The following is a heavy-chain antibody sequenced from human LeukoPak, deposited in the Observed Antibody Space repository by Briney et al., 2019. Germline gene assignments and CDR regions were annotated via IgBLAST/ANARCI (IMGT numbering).Heavy chain of an antibody. D-gene: IGHD6-25*01. J-gene: IGHJ4*02. CDR3: VSGVDY. Sequence: SGGSLRLSCAASGFTFSTYAMTWVRQAPGKGLEWVSLISGSGGSTYYADSVKGRFTISRDNSKNTLYLQMNSLRTEDTAVYYCVSGVDYWGQGTLVTVSS. V-gene: IGHV3-23*01. CDR1: GFTFSTYA. CDR2: ISGSGGST.